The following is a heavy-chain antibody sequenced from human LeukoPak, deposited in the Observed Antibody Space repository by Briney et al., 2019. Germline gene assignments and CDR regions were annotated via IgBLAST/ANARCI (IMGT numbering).Heavy chain of an antibody. J-gene: IGHJ6*03. CDR3: ASRITAGYYYYYMDV. D-gene: IGHD3-10*01. Sequence: GASVKVSCKASGGTFSSYAISWVRQAPGQGLEWMGRIIPIFGTANYAQKFQGRVTITTDESTSTAYMELSSLRSEDTAVYHCASRITAGYYYYYMDVWGKGTTVTVSS. CDR2: IIPIFGTA. CDR1: GGTFSSYA. V-gene: IGHV1-69*05.